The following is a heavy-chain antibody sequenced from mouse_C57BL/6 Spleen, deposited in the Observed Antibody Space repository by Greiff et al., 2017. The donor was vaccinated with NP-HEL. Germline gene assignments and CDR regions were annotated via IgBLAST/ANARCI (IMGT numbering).Heavy chain of an antibody. D-gene: IGHD2-5*01. J-gene: IGHJ4*01. CDR2: IYPGDGDT. Sequence: VQGVESGAELVKPGASVKISCKASGYAFSSYWMNWVKQRPGKGLEWIGQIYPGDGDTNYNGKFKGKATLTADKSSSTAYMQLSSLTSEDSAVYFCAREGAYYSNPYAMDYWGQGTSVTVSS. CDR3: AREGAYYSNPYAMDY. V-gene: IGHV1-80*01. CDR1: GYAFSSYW.